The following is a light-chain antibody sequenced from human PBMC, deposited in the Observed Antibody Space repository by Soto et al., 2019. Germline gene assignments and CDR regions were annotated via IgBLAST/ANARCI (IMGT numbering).Light chain of an antibody. CDR1: QIISSW. J-gene: IGKJ1*01. CDR2: DAS. CDR3: QQYNIYSQT. Sequence: DIQITLSPSTLSASVADRVTITCRASQIISSWLAWYQQKPGKAPKLLIYDASSLESGVPSRFSGSGSGTEFTLTISSLQPDDFATYYCQQYNIYSQTFGQGTKVDI. V-gene: IGKV1-5*01.